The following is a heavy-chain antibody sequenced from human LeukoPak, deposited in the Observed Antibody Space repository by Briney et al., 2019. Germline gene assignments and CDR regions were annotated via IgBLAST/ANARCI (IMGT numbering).Heavy chain of an antibody. CDR2: LSGSGIST. V-gene: IGHV3-23*01. CDR3: AKDPPGYSSSWYSY. D-gene: IGHD6-13*01. J-gene: IGHJ4*02. Sequence: GGSLRLSRAASGFPFSNNAMTWVRQAPGKGLEWVSALSGSGISTYYADSVKGRFTISRDNSNNTLFPQMNSLRAEDTAVYYCAKDPPGYSSSWYSYWGQGTLVTVSS. CDR1: GFPFSNNA.